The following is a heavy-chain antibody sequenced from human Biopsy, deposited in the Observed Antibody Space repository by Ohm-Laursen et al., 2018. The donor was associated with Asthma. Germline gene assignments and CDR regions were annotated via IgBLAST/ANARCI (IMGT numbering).Heavy chain of an antibody. CDR3: ARDYYDFWNRSVYTYFGMDV. Sequence: TLSLTCGVSGYSISNGGYYWTWVRQRPGKGLEWIGNIYHRGNTKYNPSLKSRLSFSVDTSKNQFSLKLSSVTAADTAIYFCARDYYDFWNRSVYTYFGMDVWGRGTRSSSP. CDR1: GYSISNGGYY. D-gene: IGHD3-3*01. V-gene: IGHV4-31*11. J-gene: IGHJ6*02. CDR2: IYHRGNT.